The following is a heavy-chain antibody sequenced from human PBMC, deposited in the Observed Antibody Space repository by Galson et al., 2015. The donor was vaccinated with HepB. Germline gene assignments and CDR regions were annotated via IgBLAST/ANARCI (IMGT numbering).Heavy chain of an antibody. Sequence: SLRLSCAASGFTFSSYSMNWVRQAPGKGLEWVSSISSSSSYIYYADSVKGRFTISRDNAKNSLYLQMNSLRAEDTAVYYCARDQQVAAAGTSYYYYYMDVWGKGTTVTVSS. D-gene: IGHD6-13*01. J-gene: IGHJ6*03. V-gene: IGHV3-21*01. CDR2: ISSSSSYI. CDR3: ARDQQVAAAGTSYYYYYMDV. CDR1: GFTFSSYS.